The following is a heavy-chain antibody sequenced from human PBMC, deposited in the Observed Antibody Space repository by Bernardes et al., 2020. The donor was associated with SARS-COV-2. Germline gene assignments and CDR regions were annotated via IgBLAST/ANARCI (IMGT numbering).Heavy chain of an antibody. CDR2: IYYSGST. CDR3: ARTFRGSSLAFYYYYYYMDV. V-gene: IGHV4-59*08. CDR1: GGSISSYY. D-gene: IGHD6-6*01. J-gene: IGHJ6*03. Sequence: SETLSLTCTVSGGSISSYYWSWIRQPPGKGLEWIGYIYYSGSTNYNPSLKSRVTISVDTSKNQFSLKLSSVTAADTAVYYCARTFRGSSLAFYYYYYYMDVGGKGTTVTVSS.